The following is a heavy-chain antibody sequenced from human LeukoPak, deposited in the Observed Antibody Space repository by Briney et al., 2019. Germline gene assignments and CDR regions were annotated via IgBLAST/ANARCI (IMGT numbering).Heavy chain of an antibody. CDR1: GFTFSGSA. CDR2: IRSKANSYAT. CDR3: GQLNSYAFADFFDI. V-gene: IGHV3-73*01. D-gene: IGHD3-16*01. Sequence: PGGSLRLSCAASGFTFSGSAMHWVRQASGKGLEWVGRIRSKANSYATAYAASMKGRFTISRDDSKNTTYLQMNSLKTEDTAVYYCGQLNSYAFADFFDIGGKGKRFTV. J-gene: IGHJ3*02.